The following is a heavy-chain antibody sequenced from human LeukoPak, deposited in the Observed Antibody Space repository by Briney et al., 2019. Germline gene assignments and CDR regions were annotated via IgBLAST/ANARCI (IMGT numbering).Heavy chain of an antibody. D-gene: IGHD5-18*01. CDR3: ARQCGYDYGTNWFDP. V-gene: IGHV3-48*03. J-gene: IGHJ5*02. CDR1: GFNFSSYE. CDR2: ISSSGSTT. Sequence: GGSLRLSCAASGFNFSSYEMDWVRQAPGKGLEWISYISSSGSTTYYADSVKGRFTISRDNAKNSLYLQMNSLRAEDTAVYYCARQCGYDYGTNWFDPWGQGTLVTVSS.